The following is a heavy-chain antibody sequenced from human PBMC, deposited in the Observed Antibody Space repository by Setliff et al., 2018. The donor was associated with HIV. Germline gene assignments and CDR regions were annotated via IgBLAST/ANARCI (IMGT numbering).Heavy chain of an antibody. CDR3: ARSGFGYYYYYMDV. CDR1: GDSISSYY. D-gene: IGHD3-10*01. J-gene: IGHJ6*03. Sequence: PSETLSLTCTVSGDSISSYYWNWIRQSAGKGLEWIGRIDTSESTNYNPSLKSRVTMSVDTSNHQFSLKLRSVTAADTAVYYCARSGFGYYYYYMDVWGKGTTVTVSS. CDR2: IDTSEST. V-gene: IGHV4-4*07.